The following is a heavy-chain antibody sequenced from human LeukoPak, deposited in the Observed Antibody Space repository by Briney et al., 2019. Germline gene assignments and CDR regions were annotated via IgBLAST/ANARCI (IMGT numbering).Heavy chain of an antibody. CDR1: GFTFSSYS. CDR3: AELGITMIGGV. Sequence: GGSLRLSCAASGFTFSSYSMNWVRQAPGKGLEWVSSISRSPGKGLEWVSSISSSSTIYYADSVKGRFTISRDNAKNSLYLQMNSLRAEDTAVYYCAELGITMIGGVWGKGTTVTISS. J-gene: IGHJ6*04. D-gene: IGHD3-10*02. V-gene: IGHV3-69-1*02. CDR2: ISSSSTI.